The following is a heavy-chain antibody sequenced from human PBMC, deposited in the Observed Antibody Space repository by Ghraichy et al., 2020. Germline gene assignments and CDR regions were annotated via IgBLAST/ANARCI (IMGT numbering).Heavy chain of an antibody. CDR3: AKFGGPTTMTTVTPKYYYYGMDV. CDR1: GFTFSSYA. D-gene: IGHD4-17*01. J-gene: IGHJ6*02. CDR2: ISGSGGST. Sequence: GGSLRLSCAASGFTFSSYAMSWVRQAPGKGLEWVSAISGSGGSTYYADSVKGRFTISRDNSKNTLYLQMNSLRAEDTAVYYCAKFGGPTTMTTVTPKYYYYGMDVWGQGTTVTVSS. V-gene: IGHV3-23*01.